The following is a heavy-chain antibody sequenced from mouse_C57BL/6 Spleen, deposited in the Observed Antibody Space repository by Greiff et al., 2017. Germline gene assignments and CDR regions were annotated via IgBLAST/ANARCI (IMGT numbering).Heavy chain of an antibody. CDR2: IHPSDSDT. CDR1: GYTFTSYW. V-gene: IGHV1-74*01. J-gene: IGHJ4*01. CDR3: TTHDCYVYAIDY. Sequence: VQLQQPGAELVKPGASVKVSCKASGYTFTSYWMHWVKQRPGPGLEWIGRIHPSDSDTNYNHKFKGKATLTVDKSTSTAYMQLSSLTSEDSAVYDCTTHDCYVYAIDYWGQGTSVTVSS. D-gene: IGHD2-3*01.